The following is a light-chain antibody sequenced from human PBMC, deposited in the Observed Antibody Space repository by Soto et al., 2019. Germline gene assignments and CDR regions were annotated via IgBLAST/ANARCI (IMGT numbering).Light chain of an antibody. CDR2: EVN. V-gene: IGLV2-8*01. CDR1: SSDVGRYKY. J-gene: IGLJ3*02. CDR3: SSFAGSSKLV. Sequence: QSVLTQPPSASGSPGQSVTISCTGTSSDVGRYKYVSWYQQYPGKAPKVMIYEVNKRPSGVPDRFSGSKSGNMASLTVSGLQTEDEAHYYCSSFAGSSKLVFGGGTKLTVL.